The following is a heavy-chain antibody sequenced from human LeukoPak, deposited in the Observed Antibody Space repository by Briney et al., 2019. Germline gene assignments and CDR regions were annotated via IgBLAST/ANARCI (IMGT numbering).Heavy chain of an antibody. CDR2: VYSSGST. V-gene: IGHV4-4*07. Sequence: PSETLSLTCTVSGGSIGSDYWSWIRQSAGKGLEWIGRVYSSGSTNYNPSLKSRVTMSVDTSKNQFSLKLSSVTAADTAVYYCARGGTPGFCYSDWGQGTLVTVTS. J-gene: IGHJ4*02. CDR1: GGSIGSDY. CDR3: ARGGTPGFCYSD. D-gene: IGHD3-22*01.